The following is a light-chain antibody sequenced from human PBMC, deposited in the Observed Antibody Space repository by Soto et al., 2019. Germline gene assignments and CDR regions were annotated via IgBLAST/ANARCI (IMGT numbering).Light chain of an antibody. V-gene: IGKV3-11*01. J-gene: IGKJ4*01. CDR1: QSVTSN. Sequence: EIVMTQSPATLSISPGERATLSCRASQSVTSNLAWYQQKLGQAPRLLIYDASTRATGIPPRFSGSGSGTDFTLTISSLEPEDFAVYYCQQRSNSFGGGTKVDIK. CDR2: DAS. CDR3: QQRSNS.